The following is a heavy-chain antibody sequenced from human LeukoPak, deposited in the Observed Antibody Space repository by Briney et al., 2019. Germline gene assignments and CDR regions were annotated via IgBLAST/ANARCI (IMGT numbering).Heavy chain of an antibody. D-gene: IGHD2-15*01. CDR1: GGTFSSYA. CDR2: INTNTGNP. V-gene: IGHV7-4-1*02. CDR3: ARRDHCSGGSCPDY. Sequence: GSSVKVSCKASGGTFSSYAISWVRQAPGQGLEWMGWINTNTGNPTYAQGFTGRFVFSLDTSVSTAYLQISSLKAEDTAVYYCARRDHCSGGSCPDYWGQGTLVTVSS. J-gene: IGHJ4*02.